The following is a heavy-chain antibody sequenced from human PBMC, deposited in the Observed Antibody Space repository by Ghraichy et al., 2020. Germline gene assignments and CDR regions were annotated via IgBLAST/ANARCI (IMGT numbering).Heavy chain of an antibody. CDR3: AREETRGYYYYGMDV. CDR1: GFTFSAYE. D-gene: IGHD5-24*01. Sequence: GGSLRLSCAASGFTFSAYEMNWVRQAPGKGLEWISFISHSGRGFVTYYADSVRGRFTISRDNAKNSLYLQMNSLRAEDTAVYYCAREETRGYYYYGMDVWGQGTTVTVSS. CDR2: ISHSGRGFVT. J-gene: IGHJ6*02. V-gene: IGHV3-48*03.